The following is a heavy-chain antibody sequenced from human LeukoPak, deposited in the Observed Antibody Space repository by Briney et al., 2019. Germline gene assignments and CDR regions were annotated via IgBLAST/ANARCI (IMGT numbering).Heavy chain of an antibody. Sequence: SETLSLTCTVSGGSISGHYWTWIRQPPGKGLQWIGEVNDRGSTNYNPSLKSRLTISEDKSKKQFSLRLPSVTAADTAVYYCARGVVSGRFGDYYYYMDVWGKGTTVTVSS. D-gene: IGHD3-16*01. CDR2: VNDRGST. CDR3: ARGVVSGRFGDYYYYMDV. CDR1: GGSISGHY. J-gene: IGHJ6*03. V-gene: IGHV4-34*01.